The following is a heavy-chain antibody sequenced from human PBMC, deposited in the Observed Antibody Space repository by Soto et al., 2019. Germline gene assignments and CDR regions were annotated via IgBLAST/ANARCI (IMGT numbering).Heavy chain of an antibody. D-gene: IGHD3-22*01. CDR1: GFTFSDYY. J-gene: IGHJ5*02. V-gene: IGHV3-11*06. Sequence: GGSLRLSCAASGFTFSDYYMSWIRQAPGKGLEWVSYIVSGSDYTNYADSVKGRFTISRDNAKNSLYLEMNSLRAEDTAVYYCARVGPWVPYYYDSSPYTFENWFDPWGQGTLVTVSS. CDR3: ARVGPWVPYYYDSSPYTFENWFDP. CDR2: IVSGSDYT.